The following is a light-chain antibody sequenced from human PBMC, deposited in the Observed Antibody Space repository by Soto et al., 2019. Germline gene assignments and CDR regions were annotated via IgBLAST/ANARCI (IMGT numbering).Light chain of an antibody. J-gene: IGKJ1*01. CDR1: QSVSYY. CDR3: QQYDDWRT. Sequence: DILLTQSPGTLSLSPGERATLSCRASQSVSYYLAWYQQKPGQAPRLLIYDASSRATGIPARFSGSGSGTEFTLTTSSLQSEDFAVYYCQQYDDWRTFGQGTKVDIK. CDR2: DAS. V-gene: IGKV3-15*01.